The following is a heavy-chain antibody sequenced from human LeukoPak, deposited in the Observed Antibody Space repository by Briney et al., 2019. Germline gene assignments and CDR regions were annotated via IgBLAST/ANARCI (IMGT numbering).Heavy chain of an antibody. D-gene: IGHD1-26*01. Sequence: GGSLRLSCAASGFTFSSYGMHWVRQAPGKGLEWVAFIRYDGSNKYYADSVKGRFTISRDNSKNTLYLQMNSLRTEDTVVYYCARTSGGNYSPPDYWGQGTLVTVSS. CDR2: IRYDGSNK. CDR1: GFTFSSYG. CDR3: ARTSGGNYSPPDY. J-gene: IGHJ4*02. V-gene: IGHV3-30*02.